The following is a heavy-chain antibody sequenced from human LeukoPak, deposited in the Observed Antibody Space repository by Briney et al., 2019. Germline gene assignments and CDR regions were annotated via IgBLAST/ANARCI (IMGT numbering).Heavy chain of an antibody. Sequence: SETLSLTCTVSGGSIRTYYRSWIRQSPGKGLEWIGYIYYNGGTDYNPSLKSRVTLSVDTSRNQFSLRMTSVTAADTAVYFCARGGDFSASPTLYWGQGTLVTVSS. J-gene: IGHJ4*02. D-gene: IGHD3-10*01. CDR1: GGSIRTYY. CDR2: IYYNGGT. V-gene: IGHV4-59*01. CDR3: ARGGDFSASPTLY.